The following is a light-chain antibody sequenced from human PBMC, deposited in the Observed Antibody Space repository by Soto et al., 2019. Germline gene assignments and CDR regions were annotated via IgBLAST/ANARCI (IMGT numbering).Light chain of an antibody. Sequence: DIVMTQSPDSLAVSLGERATINCKSSQSVLYSSNNKNYLAWYQQKLGQPPKLLIRWASTRESGVPDRFSGSGSGTDFTLTISSLQPDDFATYYCQQYTSYPWTFGQGTKVDNK. V-gene: IGKV4-1*01. CDR1: QSVLYSSNNKNY. J-gene: IGKJ1*01. CDR2: WAS. CDR3: QQYTSYPWT.